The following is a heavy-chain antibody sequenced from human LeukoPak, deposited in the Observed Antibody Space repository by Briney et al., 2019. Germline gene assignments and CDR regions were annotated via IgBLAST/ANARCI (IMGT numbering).Heavy chain of an antibody. D-gene: IGHD2-21*02. CDR3: ARSVVTATTSYYYYYYMDV. J-gene: IGHJ6*03. Sequence: SETLSLTCAVYGGSFSGYYWSWIRQPPGKGLEWIGSIYYSGSTYYNPSLKSRVTISVDTSKNQFSLKLSSVTAVDTAVYYCARSVVTATTSYYYYYYMDVWGKGTTVTISS. CDR2: IYYSGST. CDR1: GGSFSGYY. V-gene: IGHV4-34*01.